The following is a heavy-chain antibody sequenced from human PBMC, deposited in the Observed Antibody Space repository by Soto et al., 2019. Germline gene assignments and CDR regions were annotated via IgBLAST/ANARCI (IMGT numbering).Heavy chain of an antibody. V-gene: IGHV3-73*02. CDR1: GFTFSGSA. Sequence: EVQLVESGGGLVQPGGSLKLSCAASGFTFSGSAMHWVRQASGKGLEWVGRIRSKANSYATAYAASVKGRFTISRDDSKNTAYLQMNGLKTEDTAVYYCTRPVGDDSSGSYAFDIWGQGTMVTVSS. CDR2: IRSKANSYAT. CDR3: TRPVGDDSSGSYAFDI. D-gene: IGHD3-22*01. J-gene: IGHJ3*02.